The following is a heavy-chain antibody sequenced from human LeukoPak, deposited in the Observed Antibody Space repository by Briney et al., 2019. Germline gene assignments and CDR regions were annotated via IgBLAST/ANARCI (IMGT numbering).Heavy chain of an antibody. CDR3: AKDSSSGRYYYYYMDV. V-gene: IGHV3-9*01. CDR1: GFTFDDYA. Sequence: PGGSLRPSCAASGFTFDDYAMHWVRQAPGKGLEWVSGISWNSGSIGYADSVKGRFTISRDNAKNSLYLQMNSLRAEDTALYYCAKDSSSGRYYYYYMDVWGKGTTVTVSS. D-gene: IGHD3-22*01. CDR2: ISWNSGSI. J-gene: IGHJ6*03.